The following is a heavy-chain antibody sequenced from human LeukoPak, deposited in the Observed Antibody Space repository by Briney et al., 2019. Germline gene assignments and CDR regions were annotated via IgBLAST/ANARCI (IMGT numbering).Heavy chain of an antibody. D-gene: IGHD2-15*01. Sequence: SETLSLTCAVYGGSFSGYYWSWIRQPPGKGLEWIGEINHSGSTNYIPSLKSRVTISVDTSKNQFSLKLSSVTAADTAVYYCARDVSGYCSGGRCYNMGYFDYWGQGTLVTVSS. CDR2: INHSGST. CDR3: ARDVSGYCSGGRCYNMGYFDY. J-gene: IGHJ4*02. CDR1: GGSFSGYY. V-gene: IGHV4-34*01.